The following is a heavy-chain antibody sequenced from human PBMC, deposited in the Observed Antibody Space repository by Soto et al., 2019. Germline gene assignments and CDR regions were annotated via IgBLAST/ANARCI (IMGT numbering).Heavy chain of an antibody. Sequence: GASVKVSCKTSGYTFSSIGISWVRQAPGQGLEWMGWISPYKGNTYYAQRLQGRVTMTTDTSTSTAYMELRSLRSDGTAVYFCARDLDGSGSYYTNYWGQGTLVTVSS. CDR2: ISPYKGNT. V-gene: IGHV1-18*01. CDR3: ARDLDGSGSYYTNY. J-gene: IGHJ4*02. D-gene: IGHD3-10*01. CDR1: GYTFSSIG.